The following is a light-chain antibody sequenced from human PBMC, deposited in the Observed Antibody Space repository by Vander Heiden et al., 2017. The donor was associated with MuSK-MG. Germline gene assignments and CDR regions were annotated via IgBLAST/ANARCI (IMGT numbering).Light chain of an antibody. Sequence: SYVLTQPPSVSVAPGQTASLICGGDNIVDKSVNWYQRRPGQAPVQVVSFSRERPSGIPERFSGSTSGNTATLTISRVEAGDEADYYCQVWGTDGEHVIFGGGTKLTVL. CDR1: NIVDKS. V-gene: IGLV3-21*01. J-gene: IGLJ2*01. CDR3: QVWGTDGEHVI. CDR2: FSR.